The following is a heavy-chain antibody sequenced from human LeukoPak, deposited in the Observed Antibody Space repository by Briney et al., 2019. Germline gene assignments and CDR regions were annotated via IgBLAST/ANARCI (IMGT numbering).Heavy chain of an antibody. D-gene: IGHD3-22*01. CDR2: INHSGST. CDR1: GGSISSYY. V-gene: IGHV4-34*01. J-gene: IGHJ3*02. CDR3: ARSSHYDSSGYYFSGAFDI. Sequence: SETQSLTCTVSGGSISSYYWSWIRQPPGKGLEWIGEINHSGSTNYNPSLKSRVTISVDTSKNQFSLKLSSVTAADTAVYYCARSSHYDSSGYYFSGAFDIWGQGTMVTVSS.